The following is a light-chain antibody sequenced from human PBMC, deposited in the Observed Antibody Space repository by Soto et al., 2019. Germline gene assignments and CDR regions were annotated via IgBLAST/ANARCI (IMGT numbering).Light chain of an antibody. V-gene: IGKV1-5*01. CDR1: QSISSW. Sequence: DIQMTQSPSTLSASVGDRVTITCRASQSISSWLAWYQQKPGKAPKLLIYDASSLESGVPSRFSGSGSGTEFTLTISSLQPDDFATYYCHQYNSYSLTFDPGNKVDI. CDR3: HQYNSYSLT. CDR2: DAS. J-gene: IGKJ3*01.